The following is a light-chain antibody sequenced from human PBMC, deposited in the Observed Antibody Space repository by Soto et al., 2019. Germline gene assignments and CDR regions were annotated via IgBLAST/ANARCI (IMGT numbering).Light chain of an antibody. CDR3: QQYNSYSLS. J-gene: IGKJ4*01. Sequence: DIQMTQSPSTLSASVGDRVTITCRASQSISSWLAWYQQKPGKAPKLLIYDASILESGVPSRFSGSESGTEFTLTISSLQPDDFATYYCQQYNSYSLSFGGGTKVEIK. CDR1: QSISSW. V-gene: IGKV1-5*01. CDR2: DAS.